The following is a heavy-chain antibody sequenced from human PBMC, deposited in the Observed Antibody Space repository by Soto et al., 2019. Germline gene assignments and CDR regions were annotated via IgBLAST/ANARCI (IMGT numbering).Heavy chain of an antibody. Sequence: PGGSLRLSCAASGLTFTNYAMSWVRQAPGKGLEWVSAISSSGVSLHYADSVRGRFSISRDNSQNTLYLQMNSLRAEDTAVYYCAKDRGTNYYYYGMDVWGQGTRVTVSS. CDR1: GLTFTNYA. CDR2: ISSSGVSL. J-gene: IGHJ6*02. D-gene: IGHD1-7*01. CDR3: AKDRGTNYYYYGMDV. V-gene: IGHV3-23*01.